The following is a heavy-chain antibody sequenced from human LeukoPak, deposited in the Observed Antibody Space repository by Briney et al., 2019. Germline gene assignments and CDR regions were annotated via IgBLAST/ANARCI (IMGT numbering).Heavy chain of an antibody. V-gene: IGHV4-31*03. D-gene: IGHD5-18*01. CDR2: IYYSGST. Sequence: PSETLSLTCTVSGGSISSGGYYWSWIRQLPGKGLEWIGYIYYSGSTYYNPSLESRVTISVDTSKNQFSLKLSSVTAADTAVYYCVADTALEILGYWGQGTLVTVSS. J-gene: IGHJ4*02. CDR1: GGSISSGGYY. CDR3: VADTALEILGY.